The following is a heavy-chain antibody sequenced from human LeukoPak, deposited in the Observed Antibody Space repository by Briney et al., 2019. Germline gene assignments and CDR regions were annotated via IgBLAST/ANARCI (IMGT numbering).Heavy chain of an antibody. CDR3: ASQRQDTNACFDY. V-gene: IGHV4-59*01. D-gene: IGHD6-25*01. Sequence: SETLSLTCSVSGVSISSYYWSWIRQPPGKGLEWIGYIYYSGSTNYNPSLKSRVTISVDTSRNQFSLNLRSVTAADTAVYYCASQRQDTNACFDYWGQGNLVIVSS. J-gene: IGHJ4*02. CDR1: GVSISSYY. CDR2: IYYSGST.